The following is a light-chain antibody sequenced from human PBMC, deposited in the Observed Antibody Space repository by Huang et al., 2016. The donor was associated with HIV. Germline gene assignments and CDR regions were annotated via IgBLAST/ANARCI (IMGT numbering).Light chain of an antibody. V-gene: IGKV3-20*01. CDR1: QSLGSSS. Sequence: EVVLTQSPDTLSLSPGERATLSCRASQSLGSSSLAWYQQKTGQAPRLLIYATSTRPTGIPDRFSGSGSGTDFSLTVTRLEPEDFAVYYCQRYGSSPPYTFGQGTKLEI. CDR3: QRYGSSPPYT. CDR2: ATS. J-gene: IGKJ2*01.